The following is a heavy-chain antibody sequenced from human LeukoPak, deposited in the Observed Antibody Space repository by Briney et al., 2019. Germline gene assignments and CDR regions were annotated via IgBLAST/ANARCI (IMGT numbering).Heavy chain of an antibody. CDR2: IRSKGNSYAT. D-gene: IGHD5-18*01. CDR1: GFTFGGSA. CDR3: ANREGGYTYDPFDY. J-gene: IGHJ4*02. V-gene: IGHV3-73*01. Sequence: GGSLRLSCAASGFTFGGSAMHWVRQTSGKGLEWVGRIRSKGNSYATVYAASVKGRFTISRDDSKDTAYLQMNSLRAEDTAVYYCANREGGYTYDPFDYWGQGTLVTVSS.